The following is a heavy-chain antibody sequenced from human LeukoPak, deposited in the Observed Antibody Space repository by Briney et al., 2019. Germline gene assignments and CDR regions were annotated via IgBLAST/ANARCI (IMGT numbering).Heavy chain of an antibody. V-gene: IGHV4-38-2*01. CDR2: IYHSGST. Sequence: SETLSLTCAVSGYSISSGYYWGWIRQPPGKGLEWIGSIYHSGSTYYNPSLKSRVTISVDTSKYQFSLKLSSVTAADTAVYYCARHSNYFDYWGQGTLVTVSS. J-gene: IGHJ4*02. CDR3: ARHSNYFDY. CDR1: GYSISSGYY.